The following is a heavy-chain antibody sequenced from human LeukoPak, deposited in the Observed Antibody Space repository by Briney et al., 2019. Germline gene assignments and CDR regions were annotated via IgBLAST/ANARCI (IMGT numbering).Heavy chain of an antibody. CDR3: ARGSGSYRHFDY. V-gene: IGHV4-4*07. CDR2: IHSSGST. Sequence: SETLSLTCNVSGGSISGSYWSWIRQSAGKGLEWIGRIHSSGSTNYNPSLKSRVTISVDTSKNQFSLKLSSVTAADTAVYYCARGSGSYRHFDYWGQGTLVTVSS. CDR1: GGSISGSY. J-gene: IGHJ4*02. D-gene: IGHD1-26*01.